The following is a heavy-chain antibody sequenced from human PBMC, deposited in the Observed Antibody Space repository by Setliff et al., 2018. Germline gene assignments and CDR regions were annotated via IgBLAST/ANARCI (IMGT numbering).Heavy chain of an antibody. D-gene: IGHD1-1*01. CDR3: ARTGTYRYFDY. V-gene: IGHV4-39*01. J-gene: IGHJ4*02. Sequence: SETLSLTCSVSGASISSGTHFWGWIRQPPGKGLEWIGRIHYSGNTYYNASLKSRVIISVDTAQNQFSLSLSSVTAADTAVYYCARTGTYRYFDYWGQGTLVTVSS. CDR1: GASISSGTHF. CDR2: IHYSGNT.